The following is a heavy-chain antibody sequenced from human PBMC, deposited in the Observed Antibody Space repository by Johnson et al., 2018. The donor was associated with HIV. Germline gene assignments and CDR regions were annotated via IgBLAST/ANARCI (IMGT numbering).Heavy chain of an antibody. CDR1: GFTFRNYG. D-gene: IGHD2-15*01. Sequence: QVQLVESGGGVARPGGSLRLSCAASGFTFRNYGMHWVRQAPGKGLEWVAVISYDGSVKYYADAVKGRFTISRDNSMNTLYLQMNSLRTEDTAVYYCARDHPTPGARVHVFDLWGQGTMVTVSS. J-gene: IGHJ3*01. V-gene: IGHV3-30*03. CDR3: ARDHPTPGARVHVFDL. CDR2: ISYDGSVK.